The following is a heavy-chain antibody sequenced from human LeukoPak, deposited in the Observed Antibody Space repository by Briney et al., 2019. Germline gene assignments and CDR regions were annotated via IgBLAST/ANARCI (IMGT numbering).Heavy chain of an antibody. D-gene: IGHD3-10*01. CDR1: GFTFSRYA. J-gene: IGHJ4*02. CDR2: ISSNGGST. CDR3: VKDGSGSYYTYYFDY. Sequence: AGSLTLSCSASGFTFSRYAMHWVRQAPGKGLEYVSAISSNGGSTYYADSVKGRFTISRDNSKNTLYLQMSSLRAGDTAVYYCVKDGSGSYYTYYFDYWGQGTLVTDSS. V-gene: IGHV3-64D*06.